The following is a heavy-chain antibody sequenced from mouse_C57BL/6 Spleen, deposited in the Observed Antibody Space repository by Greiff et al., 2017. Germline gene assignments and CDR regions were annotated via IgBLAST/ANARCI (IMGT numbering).Heavy chain of an antibody. V-gene: IGHV5-17*01. J-gene: IGHJ2*01. Sequence: VQLKESGGGLVKPGGSLKLSCAASGFTFSDYGMHWVRQAPEKGLEWVAYISSGSSTIYYADTVQGRFTISRDNAENTLFLQVTSLRSENTAMYYCAREGTTVVAPFDYWGQGTTLTVSS. CDR3: AREGTTVVAPFDY. D-gene: IGHD1-1*01. CDR2: ISSGSSTI. CDR1: GFTFSDYG.